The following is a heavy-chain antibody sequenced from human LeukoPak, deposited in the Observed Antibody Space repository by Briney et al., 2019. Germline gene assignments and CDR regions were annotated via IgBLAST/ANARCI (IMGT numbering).Heavy chain of an antibody. CDR2: ISYDGSNK. J-gene: IGHJ4*02. D-gene: IGHD4-17*01. CDR1: GFTFSSYA. CDR3: ARDNGYGDYPDY. V-gene: IGHV3-30-3*01. Sequence: GGSLRLSCAASGFTFSSYAMHWVRQAPGKGLEWVAVISYDGSNKYYADSVKGRFTISRDNSKNTLYLQMNSLRAEDTAVYYCARDNGYGDYPDYWGQGTLVTVSS.